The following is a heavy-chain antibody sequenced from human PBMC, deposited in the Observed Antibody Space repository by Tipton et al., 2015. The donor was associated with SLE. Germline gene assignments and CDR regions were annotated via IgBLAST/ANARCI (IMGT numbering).Heavy chain of an antibody. J-gene: IGHJ4*02. CDR2: ISSSGSTI. D-gene: IGHD6-19*01. CDR1: GFTFSSYE. CDR3: ARSVAAGGYFDY. V-gene: IGHV3-48*03. Sequence: QLVQSGGGLVQPGGSLRLSCAASGFTFSSYEMNWVRQAPGKGLEWVSYISSSGSTIYYADSVKGRFTISRDNSKNTLYLQMNSLRAEDTAVYYCARSVAAGGYFDYWGQGTLVTVSS.